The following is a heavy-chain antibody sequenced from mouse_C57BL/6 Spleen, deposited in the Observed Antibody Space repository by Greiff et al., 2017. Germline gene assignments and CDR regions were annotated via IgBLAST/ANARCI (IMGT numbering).Heavy chain of an antibody. J-gene: IGHJ4*01. CDR3: ARSRLRLHYYAMDY. Sequence: VQLQQSGAELVKPGASVKLSCTASGFNIKDYYMHWVKQRTEQGLEWIGRIDPEDGETKSAPKFQGKATITADTSSNTAYLQLSSLTSEDTAVYYCARSRLRLHYYAMDYCGQGTSVTVSS. D-gene: IGHD3-2*02. CDR1: GFNIKDYY. CDR2: IDPEDGET. V-gene: IGHV14-2*01.